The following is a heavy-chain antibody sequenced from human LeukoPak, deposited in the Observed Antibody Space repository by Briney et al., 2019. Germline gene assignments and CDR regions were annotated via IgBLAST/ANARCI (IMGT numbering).Heavy chain of an antibody. J-gene: IGHJ5*02. CDR1: GFTFSSYG. CDR2: ISYDGSNK. D-gene: IGHD2-2*02. Sequence: GGSLRLSCAASGFTFSSYGMHWVRQAPGKGLEWVAVISYDGSNKYYADSVKGRFTISRDNSKNTLYLQMNSLRAEDTAVYYCAKGHNYCSSTSCYRMGKGRWFDPWGQGTLVTVSS. V-gene: IGHV3-30*18. CDR3: AKGHNYCSSTSCYRMGKGRWFDP.